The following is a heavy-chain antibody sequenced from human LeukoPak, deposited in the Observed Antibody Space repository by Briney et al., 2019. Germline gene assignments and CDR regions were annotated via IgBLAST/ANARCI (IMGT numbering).Heavy chain of an antibody. CDR1: GGSLSSYY. D-gene: IGHD2-8*01. V-gene: IGHV4-59*08. Sequence: SETLSLTCTVSGGSLSSYYWSWIRQPPGKGLEWIGYIYSSGSTNYNPSLKSRVTISVDTSKTQFSLKLSSVTAADTAVYFCARYFCTNAVCYGFDYWGQGTLVTVSS. CDR3: ARYFCTNAVCYGFDY. CDR2: IYSSGST. J-gene: IGHJ4*02.